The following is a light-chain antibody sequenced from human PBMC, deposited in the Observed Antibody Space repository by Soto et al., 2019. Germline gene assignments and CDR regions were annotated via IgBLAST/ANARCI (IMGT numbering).Light chain of an antibody. CDR1: SSDVGGYNY. CDR3: SSYTSSSTLL. CDR2: EVS. J-gene: IGLJ2*01. Sequence: QSALTQPASVSGSPGQSITISCTGTSSDVGGYNYVSWYQQHPGEAPKLMIYEVSYRPSGVSNRFSGSKSGNTASLTISGLQAEDEADYYCSSYTSSSTLLFGGGTQLTVL. V-gene: IGLV2-14*01.